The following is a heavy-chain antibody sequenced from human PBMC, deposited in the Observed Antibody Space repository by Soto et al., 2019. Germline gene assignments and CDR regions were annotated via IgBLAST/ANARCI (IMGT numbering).Heavy chain of an antibody. V-gene: IGHV1-18*01. J-gene: IGHJ4*02. D-gene: IGHD3-22*01. CDR2: ISAYNGNT. CDR1: GYTFTSYA. CDR3: ARGVDSSGYYYPAY. Sequence: ASVKVSCKASGYTFTSYAMHWVRQAPGQRLEWMGWISAYNGNTNYAQKLQGRVTMTTDTSTSTAYMELRSLRSDDTAVYYCARGVDSSGYYYPAYWGQGTLVTVSS.